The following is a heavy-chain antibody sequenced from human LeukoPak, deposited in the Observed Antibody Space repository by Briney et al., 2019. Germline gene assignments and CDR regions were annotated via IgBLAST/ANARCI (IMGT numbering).Heavy chain of an antibody. CDR1: GGSISSYY. Sequence: PSETLSPTCSVSGGSISSYYWTWIRQPPGKGLEWIGYIYYSGRTNYNPSLKSRLSMSVDTSKNQFSLNLTSVTAADTAVYYCVRDYGDYLTDYWGQGTLVTVSS. CDR2: IYYSGRT. V-gene: IGHV4-59*08. J-gene: IGHJ4*02. CDR3: VRDYGDYLTDY. D-gene: IGHD4-17*01.